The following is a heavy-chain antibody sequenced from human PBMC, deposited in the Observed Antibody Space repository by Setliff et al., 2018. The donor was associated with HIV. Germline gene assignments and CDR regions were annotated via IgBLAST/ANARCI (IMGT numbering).Heavy chain of an antibody. Sequence: ASVKVSCKASGFTFTDYSIHWVRQAPGQRLEWMGWINAGTGTIRHSQSFQGRVTITADESTSTAYMELSSLRSEDTAVYYCARGVTLVRGGRGDIWGQGTMVTVSS. CDR1: GFTFTDYS. J-gene: IGHJ3*02. D-gene: IGHD3-10*01. CDR2: INAGTGTI. V-gene: IGHV1-3*01. CDR3: ARGVTLVRGGRGDI.